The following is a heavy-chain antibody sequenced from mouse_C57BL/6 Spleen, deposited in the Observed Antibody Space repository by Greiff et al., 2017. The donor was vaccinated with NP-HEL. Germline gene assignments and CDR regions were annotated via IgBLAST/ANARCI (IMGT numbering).Heavy chain of an antibody. Sequence: EVKLMESGGGLVKPGGSLKLSCAASGFTFSSYAMSWVRQTPEKRLEWVATISDGGSYTYYPDNVKGRFTISRDNAKNNLYLQMSHLKSEDTAMYYWARDQGDSNYGGGAMDYWGQGTSVTVSS. CDR3: ARDQGDSNYGGGAMDY. J-gene: IGHJ4*01. CDR1: GFTFSSYA. V-gene: IGHV5-4*01. D-gene: IGHD2-5*01. CDR2: ISDGGSYT.